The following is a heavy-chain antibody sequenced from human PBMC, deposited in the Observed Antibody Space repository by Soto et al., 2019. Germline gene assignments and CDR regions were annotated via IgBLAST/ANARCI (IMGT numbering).Heavy chain of an antibody. CDR3: ARVEGSAVATLGYYYYGMDV. V-gene: IGHV3-30-3*01. CDR1: GFTFSSYA. D-gene: IGHD6-19*01. CDR2: ISYDGSNK. Sequence: QVQLVESGGGVVQPGRSLRLSCAASGFTFSSYAMHWVRQAPGKGLEWLAVISYDGSNKYYADSVKGRFTISRDNSKNTLYLQMNSLRAEDTAVYYCARVEGSAVATLGYYYYGMDVWGQGTTVTVSS. J-gene: IGHJ6*02.